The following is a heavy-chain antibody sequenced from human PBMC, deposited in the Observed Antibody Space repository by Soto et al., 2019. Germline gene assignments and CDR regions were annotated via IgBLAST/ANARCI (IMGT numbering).Heavy chain of an antibody. Sequence: GGSRRRSWAASGFTFSSYWMSWVRQAPGKGLEWVANIKQDGSEKYYVDSVKGRFTISRDNAKNSLYLQMNSLRAEDTAVYYCARDFWNVLFDYWGQGTLVTVSS. V-gene: IGHV3-7*03. CDR2: IKQDGSEK. CDR3: ARDFWNVLFDY. CDR1: GFTFSSYW. J-gene: IGHJ4*02. D-gene: IGHD1-1*01.